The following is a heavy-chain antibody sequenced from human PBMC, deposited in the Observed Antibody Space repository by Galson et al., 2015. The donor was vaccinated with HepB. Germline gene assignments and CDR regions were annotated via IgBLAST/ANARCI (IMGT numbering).Heavy chain of an antibody. CDR1: GYSFTSYW. CDR2: IYPGDSDT. D-gene: IGHD4-17*01. CDR3: ARPYGDHNPDYYGMDV. J-gene: IGHJ6*02. Sequence: QSGAEVKKPGESLKISCKGSGYSFTSYWIGWVRQMPGKGLEWMGIIYPGDSDTRYSPSFQGQVTISADKSISTAYLQWSSLKAPDTAMYYCARPYGDHNPDYYGMDVWGQGTTVTVSS. V-gene: IGHV5-51*03.